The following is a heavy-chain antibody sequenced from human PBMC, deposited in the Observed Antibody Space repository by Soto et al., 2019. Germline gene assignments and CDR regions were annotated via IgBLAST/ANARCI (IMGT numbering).Heavy chain of an antibody. CDR1: GFTFITYS. J-gene: IGHJ3*02. Sequence: GGSLRLSCAASGFTFITYSMTWIRQAPGKGPEWVSTVTADGGTYYADSVKGRFAMSRDTSENTLYLQMNSLGAEDTAAYYCAPHVSCSGGSCQYDAFAIRGQGTMVTVSS. CDR3: APHVSCSGGSCQYDAFAI. CDR2: VTADGGT. V-gene: IGHV3-23*01. D-gene: IGHD2-15*01.